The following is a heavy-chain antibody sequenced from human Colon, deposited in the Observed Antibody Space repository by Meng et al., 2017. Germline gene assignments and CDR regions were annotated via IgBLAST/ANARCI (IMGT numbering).Heavy chain of an antibody. Sequence: QVQVVQSGAEVKKPGASVKVSCKTSGYSFTSYDITWVRQAPGQGLEWMGWISVYNGNTNYAQKFQGRVTMTTDTSTSTAYMELRSLRSDDTAVYYCARNYYDSSGYYYGYWGQGTLVTVSS. V-gene: IGHV1-18*01. J-gene: IGHJ4*02. D-gene: IGHD3-22*01. CDR3: ARNYYDSSGYYYGY. CDR2: ISVYNGNT. CDR1: GYSFTSYD.